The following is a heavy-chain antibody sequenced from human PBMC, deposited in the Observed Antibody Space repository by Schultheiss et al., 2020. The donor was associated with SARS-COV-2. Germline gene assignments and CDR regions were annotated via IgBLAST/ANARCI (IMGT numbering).Heavy chain of an antibody. D-gene: IGHD2-15*01. Sequence: SQTLSLTCAVYGGSFSGDYWSWIRQPPGKGLEWIGEINHGEGTNYNPSLKSRVTISVDTSKNQFSLKLSSVTAADTAVYYCARTCSGGSCYSGGFDYWGQGTLVTVSS. J-gene: IGHJ4*02. CDR1: GGSFSGDY. V-gene: IGHV4-34*01. CDR2: INHGEGT. CDR3: ARTCSGGSCYSGGFDY.